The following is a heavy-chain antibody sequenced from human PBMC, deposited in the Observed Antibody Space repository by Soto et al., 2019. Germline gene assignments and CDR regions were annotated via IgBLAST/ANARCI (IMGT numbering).Heavy chain of an antibody. Sequence: PGGSLRLSCAASGFTFDDYAMHWVRQAPGKGLEWVSGISWNSGSIGYADSVKGRFTISRDNAKNSLYLQMNSLRAEDTALYYCAKDLDTMVRGAYGMDVWGQGTTVTVSS. J-gene: IGHJ6*02. CDR2: ISWNSGSI. D-gene: IGHD3-10*01. V-gene: IGHV3-9*01. CDR1: GFTFDDYA. CDR3: AKDLDTMVRGAYGMDV.